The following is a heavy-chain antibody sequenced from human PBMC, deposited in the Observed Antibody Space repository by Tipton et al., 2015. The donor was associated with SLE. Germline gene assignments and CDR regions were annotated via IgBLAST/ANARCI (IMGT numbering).Heavy chain of an antibody. V-gene: IGHV3-48*03. CDR2: ISSSGSTI. Sequence: SLRLSCAASGFTFSSYEMNWVRQAPGKGLEWVSYISSSGSTIYYADSVKGRFTISRDNVKNSLYLQMNSLRVEDTAVYYCANRGQQLELDYWGQGTLVTVSS. CDR3: ANRGQQLELDY. CDR1: GFTFSSYE. J-gene: IGHJ4*02. D-gene: IGHD6-13*01.